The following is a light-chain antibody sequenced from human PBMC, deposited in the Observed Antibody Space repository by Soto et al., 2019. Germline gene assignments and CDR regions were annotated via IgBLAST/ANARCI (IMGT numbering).Light chain of an antibody. Sequence: EIVLTQSPGTLSLSPGERATFSCRTSQTINTEFLAWYQQRPGLAPRLLIHGTSNRATGIPDRFSGSGSGTHFPLTISALEPEDFAVYYCQRYGSSPLYAFGQGPKLEI. J-gene: IGKJ2*01. V-gene: IGKV3-20*01. CDR3: QRYGSSPLYA. CDR2: GTS. CDR1: QTINTEF.